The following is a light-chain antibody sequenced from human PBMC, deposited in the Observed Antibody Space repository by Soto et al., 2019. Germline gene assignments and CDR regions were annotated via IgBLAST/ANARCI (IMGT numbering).Light chain of an antibody. CDR3: QSYDISLTTWV. J-gene: IGLJ3*02. Sequence: QSVLTQPPSVSGAPRQRVTISCTGSSSNIGAGYDVHWYQQLPGTAPKLLIYGNSNRPSGVPDRFSVSKSGASASLAITGLQAEDEADYYCQSYDISLTTWVFGGGTKLTVL. CDR2: GNS. CDR1: SSNIGAGYD. V-gene: IGLV1-40*01.